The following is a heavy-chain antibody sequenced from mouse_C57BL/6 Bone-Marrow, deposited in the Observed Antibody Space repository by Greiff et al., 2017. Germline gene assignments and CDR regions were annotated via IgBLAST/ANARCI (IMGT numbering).Heavy chain of an antibody. V-gene: IGHV5-4*01. J-gene: IGHJ1*03. CDR1: GFTFSSYA. CDR2: ISDGGSYT. Sequence: EVKVVESGGGLVKPGGSLKLSCAASGFTFSSYAMSWVRQTPEKRLEWVATISDGGSYTYYPDNVKGRFTISRDNAKNNLYLQMSHLKSEDTAMYYCARDRITTVVAWYFDVWGTGTTVTVSS. CDR3: ARDRITTVVAWYFDV. D-gene: IGHD1-1*01.